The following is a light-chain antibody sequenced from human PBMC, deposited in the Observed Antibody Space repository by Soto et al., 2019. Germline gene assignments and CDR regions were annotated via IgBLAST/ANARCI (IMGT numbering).Light chain of an antibody. Sequence: EIVLTQSPGTLSLSRGERATLSCRASQSLNSNFLAWYQQKPGQAPRLLIFGASSRATDIPDRFSGSGSGTDFILTISRLEPEDFAVYYCQQYGSSPRLSFGGGTKVEIK. CDR1: QSLNSNF. CDR3: QQYGSSPRLS. V-gene: IGKV3-20*01. CDR2: GAS. J-gene: IGKJ4*02.